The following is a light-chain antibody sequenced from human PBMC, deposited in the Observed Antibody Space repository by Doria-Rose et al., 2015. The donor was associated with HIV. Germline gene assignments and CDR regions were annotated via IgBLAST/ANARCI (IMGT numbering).Light chain of an antibody. Sequence: TQPPGTLSLSPGERATLSCRASQSFSSTYLAWYQQKPGQAPSLLIYDGSTRAAGIPDRFSASGSGTDFTLTINRLEPEDFALYYCRQYSTSWTFGQGTKVEI. J-gene: IGKJ1*01. CDR1: QSFSSTY. V-gene: IGKV3-20*01. CDR2: DGS. CDR3: RQYSTSWT.